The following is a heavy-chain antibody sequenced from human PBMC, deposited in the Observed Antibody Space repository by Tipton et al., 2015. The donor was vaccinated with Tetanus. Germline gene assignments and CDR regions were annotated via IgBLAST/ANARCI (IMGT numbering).Heavy chain of an antibody. D-gene: IGHD3-22*01. J-gene: IGHJ4*02. Sequence: SLRLSCVASGYNFRNNGMHWVRQAPGKGLEWVAVISNDASHIYYADSVRGRFTMSRENNKNTVHLQMNSLRPDDTAVYYCARGRHSYESSCYYRFDNWGQGTLVTVSA. V-gene: IGHV3-30*03. CDR2: ISNDASHI. CDR3: ARGRHSYESSCYYRFDN. CDR1: GYNFRNNG.